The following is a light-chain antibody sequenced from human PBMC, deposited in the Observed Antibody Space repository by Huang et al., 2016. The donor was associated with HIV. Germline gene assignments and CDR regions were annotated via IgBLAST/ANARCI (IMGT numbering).Light chain of an antibody. J-gene: IGKJ1*01. CDR3: QQYNNWPPWT. V-gene: IGKV3-15*01. CDR1: QSITSN. CDR2: AAS. Sequence: EIVMTQSPATLSVSPGERATLSCRASQSITSNLAWYQQKPGQAPRLLIYAASTRATGIRARFSGSGSGTEFTLSISSLKSEDFAVYYCQQYNNWPPWTFGQGTKVEIK.